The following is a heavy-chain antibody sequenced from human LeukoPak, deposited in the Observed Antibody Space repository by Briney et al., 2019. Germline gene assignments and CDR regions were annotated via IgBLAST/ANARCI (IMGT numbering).Heavy chain of an antibody. Sequence: SETLSLTCAVYGGSFSGYYWSWIRQPPGKGLEWIGEINHSGSTNYNPSLKSRVTISVDTSKNQFSLKPSSVTAADTAVYYCARTLLLSIRAFDIWGQGTMVTVSS. CDR1: GGSFSGYY. V-gene: IGHV4-34*01. CDR3: ARTLLLSIRAFDI. D-gene: IGHD3-3*02. CDR2: INHSGST. J-gene: IGHJ3*02.